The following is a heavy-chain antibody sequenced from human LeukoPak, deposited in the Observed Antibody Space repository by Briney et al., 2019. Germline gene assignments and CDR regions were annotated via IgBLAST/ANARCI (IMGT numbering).Heavy chain of an antibody. V-gene: IGHV1-69*04. Sequence: GASVKVSCKASGGTFSSYAISWVRQAPGQGLEWMGRIIPILGIANYAQKFQGRVTITADKSTSTAYMELSSLRSEDTAVYYCARDHHSSLAAYWGQGTLVTVSS. J-gene: IGHJ4*02. CDR2: IIPILGIA. D-gene: IGHD6-19*01. CDR1: GGTFSSYA. CDR3: ARDHHSSLAAY.